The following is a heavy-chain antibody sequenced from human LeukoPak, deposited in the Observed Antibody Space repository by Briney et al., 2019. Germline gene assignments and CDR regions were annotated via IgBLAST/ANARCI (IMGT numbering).Heavy chain of an antibody. V-gene: IGHV3-7*01. CDR2: IKQDGSEK. J-gene: IGHJ5*02. D-gene: IGHD2-8*01. CDR1: GFTFSSYW. CDR3: ARGVVLMVTTNWFDP. Sequence: GGSLRLSCAASGFTFSSYWMSWVRQAPGKGLEWVANIKQDGSEKYYVDSVKGRFTISRDNAKNSLYLQMNSLRVEDTAVYYCARGVVLMVTTNWFDPWGQGTLVTDPS.